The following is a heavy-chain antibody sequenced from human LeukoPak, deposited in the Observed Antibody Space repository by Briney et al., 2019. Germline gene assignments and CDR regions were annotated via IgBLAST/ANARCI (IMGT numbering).Heavy chain of an antibody. CDR1: GFTVSSNY. Sequence: PGGSLRPSCAASGFTVSSNYMSWVRQAPGKGLEWVSVIYSGGSTYYADSVKGRFTISRDNSKNTLYLQMNSLRAEDTAVYYCARDIGYSGYDFGYWGQGTLVTVSS. J-gene: IGHJ4*02. CDR2: IYSGGST. D-gene: IGHD5-12*01. CDR3: ARDIGYSGYDFGY. V-gene: IGHV3-66*01.